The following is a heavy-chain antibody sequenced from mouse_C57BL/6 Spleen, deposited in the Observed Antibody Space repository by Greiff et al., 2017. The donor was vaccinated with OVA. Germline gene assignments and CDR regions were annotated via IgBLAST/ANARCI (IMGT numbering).Heavy chain of an antibody. Sequence: QVQLKQSGPELVKPGASVKISCKASGYAFSSSWMNWVKQRPGKGLEWIGRIYPGDGDTNYNGKFKGKATLTADKSSSTAYMQLSSLTSEDSAVYFCAFYYGSSGAMDYWGQGTSVTVSS. V-gene: IGHV1-82*01. CDR1: GYAFSSSW. J-gene: IGHJ4*01. D-gene: IGHD1-1*01. CDR3: AFYYGSSGAMDY. CDR2: IYPGDGDT.